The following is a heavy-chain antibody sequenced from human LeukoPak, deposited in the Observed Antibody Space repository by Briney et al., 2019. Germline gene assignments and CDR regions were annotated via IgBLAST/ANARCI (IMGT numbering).Heavy chain of an antibody. CDR1: AYSISTDYY. J-gene: IGHJ4*02. V-gene: IGHV4-38-2*02. Sequence: SETLSLTCTVSAYSISTDYYWGWIRPPPGKGLEWIGSIYHSGSTYYNPSLKSRVTISVDTSKNQFSLKLSSVTAADTAVYYCARGFYGGNRDFDYWGQGTLVTVSS. CDR2: IYHSGST. CDR3: ARGFYGGNRDFDY. D-gene: IGHD4-23*01.